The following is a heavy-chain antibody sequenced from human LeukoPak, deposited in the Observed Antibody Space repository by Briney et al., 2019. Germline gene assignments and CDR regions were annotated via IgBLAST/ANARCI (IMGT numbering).Heavy chain of an antibody. J-gene: IGHJ4*02. Sequence: ASVKVSCKASGGTFSSYDISWLRQAPGQGPEWMGIINPRGGSTDYAQKFQGRVTMTSDTSTSTVYMELKSLRSEDTAVYFCARVGTTGATADNWGQGTLVTVSS. CDR1: GGTFSSYD. CDR3: ARVGTTGATADN. V-gene: IGHV1-46*01. D-gene: IGHD4-11*01. CDR2: INPRGGST.